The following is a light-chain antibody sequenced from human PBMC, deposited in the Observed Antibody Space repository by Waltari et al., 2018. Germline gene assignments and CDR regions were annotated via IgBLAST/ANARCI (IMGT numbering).Light chain of an antibody. CDR3: QQCYGTPYT. V-gene: IGKV1-NL1*01. CDR2: DAS. J-gene: IGKJ2*01. CDR1: RGISNS. Sequence: DIQMTQSPSSLSASVGDRVIITCRASRGISNSLAWYQQKPGKAPNLLLYDASRLETGVPSRFSGSGSGTDYTLTISSLQPEDCATYYCQQCYGTPYTFGQGTKLEIK.